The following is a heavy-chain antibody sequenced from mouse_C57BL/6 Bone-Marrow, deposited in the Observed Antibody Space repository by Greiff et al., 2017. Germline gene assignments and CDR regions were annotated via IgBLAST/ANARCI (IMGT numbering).Heavy chain of an antibody. CDR1: GYTFTSYW. Sequence: QVQLQQPGAELVKPGASVKMSCKASGYTFTSYWITWVKQRPGQGLEWIGDIYPGSGSTNYNEKFKSKATLTVDTSSSSAYMQLSSLTSEDSAVYYCARWPSNSWLAYWGQGTLVTVSA. CDR2: IYPGSGST. CDR3: ARWPSNSWLAY. J-gene: IGHJ3*01. V-gene: IGHV1-55*01. D-gene: IGHD4-1*01.